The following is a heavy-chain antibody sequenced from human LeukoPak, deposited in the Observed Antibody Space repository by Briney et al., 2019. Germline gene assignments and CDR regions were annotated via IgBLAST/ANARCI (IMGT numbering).Heavy chain of an antibody. CDR3: AKDSVTTVTTDYYYYGMDV. CDR2: ISGSGANT. CDR1: GFTFTYYA. Sequence: GGSLRLSCVASGFTFTYYALSWVRQAPGKGLEWVSVISGSGANTHYTDPVKGRFTISRDNSKNTLYLQMNSLRAEDTAVYFCAKDSVTTVTTDYYYYGMDVWGQGTTVTVSS. D-gene: IGHD4-11*01. J-gene: IGHJ6*02. V-gene: IGHV3-23*01.